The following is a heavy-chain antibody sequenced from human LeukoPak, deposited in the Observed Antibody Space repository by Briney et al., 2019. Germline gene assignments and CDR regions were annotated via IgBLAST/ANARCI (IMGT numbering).Heavy chain of an antibody. Sequence: GASVKVSCKASGYTFTSYDINWVRQATGQGLEWMGWMNPNRGNTGYAQKFQGRVTMTRNTSISTAYMELSSLRSEDTAVYYCARGGYYYDSSGYYARYYYYMDVWGKGTTVTVSS. D-gene: IGHD3-22*01. V-gene: IGHV1-8*01. J-gene: IGHJ6*03. CDR2: MNPNRGNT. CDR3: ARGGYYYDSSGYYARYYYYMDV. CDR1: GYTFTSYD.